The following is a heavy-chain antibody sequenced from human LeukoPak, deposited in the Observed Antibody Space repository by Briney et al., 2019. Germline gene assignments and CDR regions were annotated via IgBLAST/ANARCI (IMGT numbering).Heavy chain of an antibody. CDR3: ARGYYDTSGYWLSFFDF. D-gene: IGHD3-22*01. J-gene: IGHJ4*02. CDR2: IYYSGST. V-gene: IGHV4-59*12. CDR1: GGSISSYY. Sequence: SEALSLTCTVSGGSISSYYWSWIRQPPGKGLEWIGYIYYSGSTNHNPSLKSRVTISVDTSKNRFSLKLSSVTAADTAVYYCARGYYDTSGYWLSFFDFWGQGTLVTVSS.